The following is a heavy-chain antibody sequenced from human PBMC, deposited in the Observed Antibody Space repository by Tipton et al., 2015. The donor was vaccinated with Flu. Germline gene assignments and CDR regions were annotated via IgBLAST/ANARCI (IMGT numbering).Heavy chain of an antibody. J-gene: IGHJ6*02. CDR2: ISWNSGSI. D-gene: IGHD3-10*01. Sequence: QLVQSGGGLIQPGGSLRLSCAASGFTFDDYAMHWVRQAPGKGLEWVSGISWNSGSIGYADSVKGRFTISRDNAKNSLYLQMNSLRAEDTALYYCAKDISYYGSGSYSPYYYGMDVWGQGTTVTVSS. CDR1: GFTFDDYA. CDR3: AKDISYYGSGSYSPYYYGMDV. V-gene: IGHV3-9*01.